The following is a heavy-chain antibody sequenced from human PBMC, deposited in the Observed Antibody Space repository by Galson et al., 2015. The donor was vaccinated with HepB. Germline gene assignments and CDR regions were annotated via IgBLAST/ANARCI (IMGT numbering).Heavy chain of an antibody. CDR1: GCTFGRYT. Sequence: SLRLSCAASGCTFGRYTMAWGRQAPGKGLEWVSAISGSGDRTHYADSVRGRFTISRDNSKKTLYLQMNALRAEDTAVFYCAKRFAAYSSPFDCWGRGTLVTVSS. CDR3: AKRFAAYSSPFDC. V-gene: IGHV3-23*01. J-gene: IGHJ4*02. D-gene: IGHD2-15*01. CDR2: ISGSGDRT.